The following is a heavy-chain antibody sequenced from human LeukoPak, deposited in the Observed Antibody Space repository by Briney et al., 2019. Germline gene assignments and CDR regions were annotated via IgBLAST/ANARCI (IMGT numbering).Heavy chain of an antibody. CDR2: ISGSGGST. CDR1: GFTFSSYA. Sequence: GGSLRLSCAASGFTFSSYAMSWVGQAPGKGLEWVSAISGSGGSTYYAASVKGRLTISRDNSKNTLYLQMNSLRADDTAVCYCAKRKSLNPLHGAFDIWGQGTMVTVSS. J-gene: IGHJ3*02. CDR3: AKRKSLNPLHGAFDI. V-gene: IGHV3-23*01.